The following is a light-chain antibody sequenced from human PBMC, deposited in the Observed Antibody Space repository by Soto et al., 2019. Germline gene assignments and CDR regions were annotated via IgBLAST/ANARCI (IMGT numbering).Light chain of an antibody. CDR3: SSYTSSSTVYV. V-gene: IGLV2-14*01. Sequence: QSALTQPASVSRSPGQSITISCTGTSSDVGGYNYVSWYQQHPGKAPKLMIYDVSNRPSGVSNRFSGSKSGNTASLTISGLQAEDEADYYCSSYTSSSTVYVFGTRTKVTVL. CDR1: SSDVGGYNY. J-gene: IGLJ1*01. CDR2: DVS.